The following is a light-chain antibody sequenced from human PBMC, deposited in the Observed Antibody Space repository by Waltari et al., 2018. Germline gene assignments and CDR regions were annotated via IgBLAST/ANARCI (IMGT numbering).Light chain of an antibody. CDR1: VRISSSY. CDR3: QQYNTWPYT. V-gene: IGKV3-15*01. Sequence: EILMTHSPSTPSVSPGDRASPSCRASVRISSSYLAWYQQKGGQPPRLLIYFTSTRAAGVPARFSGSGSGTEFTLTISSLQSEDFAVYYCQQYNTWPYTFGQGTKIEIK. CDR2: FTS. J-gene: IGKJ2*01.